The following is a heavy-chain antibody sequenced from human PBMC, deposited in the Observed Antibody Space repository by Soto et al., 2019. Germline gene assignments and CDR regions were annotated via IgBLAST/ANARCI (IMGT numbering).Heavy chain of an antibody. CDR2: IYYSGST. J-gene: IGHJ6*02. Sequence: QVQLQESGPGLVKPSETLSLTCTVSGGSVSSGSYYWSWIRQPPGKGLEWIGYIYYSGSTNYNPSLKSPVTISVDTSKNQYSRTLSSVTAADTAVYYCATYARPPYYYYYGMDVWGQGTTVTVSS. CDR3: ATYARPPYYYYYGMDV. D-gene: IGHD2-2*01. V-gene: IGHV4-61*01. CDR1: GGSVSSGSYY.